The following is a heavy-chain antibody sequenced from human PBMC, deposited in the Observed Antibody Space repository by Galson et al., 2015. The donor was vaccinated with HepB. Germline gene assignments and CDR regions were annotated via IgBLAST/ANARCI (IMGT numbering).Heavy chain of an antibody. CDR2: ISYDGSNE. Sequence: SLRLSCAASGFTFSNYAIHWVRQAPGKGLEWLAVISYDGSNEYYADSVKGRFTISRDNSKNTLYLQMSSLRAEDTAVYYCARDRTYSSGWYLLEDWGQGTPVTVSS. D-gene: IGHD6-19*01. CDR1: GFTFSNYA. CDR3: ARDRTYSSGWYLLED. J-gene: IGHJ4*02. V-gene: IGHV3-30-3*01.